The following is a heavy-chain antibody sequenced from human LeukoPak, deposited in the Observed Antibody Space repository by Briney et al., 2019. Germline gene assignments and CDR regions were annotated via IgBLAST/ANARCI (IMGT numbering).Heavy chain of an antibody. CDR3: ARDRYYYDSSGYYSDAFDI. D-gene: IGHD3-22*01. J-gene: IGHJ3*02. V-gene: IGHV3-30*03. CDR1: GFTFSSYA. CDR2: ISYDGSHK. Sequence: GGSLRLSCAASGFTFSSYAMSWVRQAPGTGLEWVAVISYDGSHKYYADSVKGRFIISRDNSKNTLYLQMNSLRAEDTAVYYCARDRYYYDSSGYYSDAFDIWGQGTMVTVSS.